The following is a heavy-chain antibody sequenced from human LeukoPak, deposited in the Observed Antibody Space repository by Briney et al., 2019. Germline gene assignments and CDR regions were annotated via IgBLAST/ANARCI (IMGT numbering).Heavy chain of an antibody. Sequence: GGSLRLSCAASGVTFSGYSMNWVRQAPGKGREWGSAITATSLHIYYADSVKGRFTISRDNAKNSLYLQMNSLRVEDTALYYCARVRSVGGNPHAFNIWGQGTMVTVSS. D-gene: IGHD4-23*01. V-gene: IGHV3-21*01. CDR1: GVTFSGYS. CDR3: ARVRSVGGNPHAFNI. CDR2: ITATSLHI. J-gene: IGHJ3*02.